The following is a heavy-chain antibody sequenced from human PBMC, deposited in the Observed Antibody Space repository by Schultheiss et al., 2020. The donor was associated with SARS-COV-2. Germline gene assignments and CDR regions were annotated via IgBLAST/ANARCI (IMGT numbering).Heavy chain of an antibody. CDR1: GGSISSYY. CDR2: IYYSGST. Sequence: SETLSLTCTVSGGSISSYYWSWILQPPGKGLEWIGYIYYSGSTNYNPSLKSRVTISVDTSKNQFSLKLSSVTAADTAVYYCARDFVTDTAYFDYWGQGTLVTVSS. D-gene: IGHD5-18*01. J-gene: IGHJ4*02. CDR3: ARDFVTDTAYFDY. V-gene: IGHV4-59*12.